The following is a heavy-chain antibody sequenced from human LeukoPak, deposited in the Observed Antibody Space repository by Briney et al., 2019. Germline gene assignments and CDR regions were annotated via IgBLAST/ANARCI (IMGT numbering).Heavy chain of an antibody. CDR2: INYSGTT. Sequence: SETLSLTCTVSGDSISSYNWNWIRQPPGKGLEWIGDINYSGTTNYNPSLRSRVTILVDTSKNQFSLKLSSGTAADTAVYYCALRMMNRAIEIWGQGTMVSVSS. CDR3: ALRMMNRAIEI. D-gene: IGHD2-15*01. V-gene: IGHV4-59*01. CDR1: GDSISSYN. J-gene: IGHJ3*02.